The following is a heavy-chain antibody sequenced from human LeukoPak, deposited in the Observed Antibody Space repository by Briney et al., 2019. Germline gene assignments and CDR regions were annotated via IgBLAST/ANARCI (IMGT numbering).Heavy chain of an antibody. D-gene: IGHD2-2*01. CDR2: IIPIFGTA. Sequence: GTSVKVSCKASGGTFSSYAISWVRQAPGQGLEWVGGIIPIFGTANYAQKFQGRVTITADESTSTAYMELSSLRSEDTAVYYCARNGVVPAAISSYYYYMDVWGKGTTVTISS. CDR3: ARNGVVPAAISSYYYYMDV. V-gene: IGHV1-69*13. J-gene: IGHJ6*03. CDR1: GGTFSSYA.